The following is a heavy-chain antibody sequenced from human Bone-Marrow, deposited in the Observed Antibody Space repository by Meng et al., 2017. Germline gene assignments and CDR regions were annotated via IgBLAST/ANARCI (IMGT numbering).Heavy chain of an antibody. D-gene: IGHD4-17*01. J-gene: IGHJ6*02. CDR3: ARHTDYGDYVFWLGTYYYYGMDV. Sequence: GESLKISCKGSGYSFTSYWIGWVRQMPGKGLEWMGIIYPGDSDTRCSPSFQGQVTISADKSISTAYLQWSSLKASDTAMYYCARHTDYGDYVFWLGTYYYYGMDVWGQGTTVTVSS. V-gene: IGHV5-51*01. CDR1: GYSFTSYW. CDR2: IYPGDSDT.